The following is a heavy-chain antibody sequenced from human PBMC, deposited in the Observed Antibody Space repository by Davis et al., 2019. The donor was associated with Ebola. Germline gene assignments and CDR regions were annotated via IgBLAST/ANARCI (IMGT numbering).Heavy chain of an antibody. CDR1: GGTFSSYA. D-gene: IGHD3-3*01. J-gene: IGHJ6*02. CDR3: ARDPQFWSGYYAHYYGMDV. CDR2: ISAYNGNT. V-gene: IGHV1-18*01. Sequence: ASVKVSCKASGGTFSSYAISWVRQAPGQGLEWMGWISAYNGNTNYAQKLQGRVTMTTDTSTSTAYMELRSLRSDDTAVYYCARDPQFWSGYYAHYYGMDVWGQGTTVTVSS.